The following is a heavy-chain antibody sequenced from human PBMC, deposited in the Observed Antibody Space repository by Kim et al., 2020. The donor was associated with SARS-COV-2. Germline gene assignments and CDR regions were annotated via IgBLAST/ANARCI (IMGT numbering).Heavy chain of an antibody. D-gene: IGHD2-21*01. CDR3: ARDAYFGTFYMDV. Sequence: GGSLRLSCEASGFIFTTYGMHWVSQSPGKGLEWVALIWFDGNQQYYAASVKGRFSVSRDNSTNSVYLQMNSLRVEDTAIYYCARDAYFGTFYMDVWGKGTTVTVSS. J-gene: IGHJ6*03. CDR1: GFIFTTYG. V-gene: IGHV3-33*01. CDR2: IWFDGNQQ.